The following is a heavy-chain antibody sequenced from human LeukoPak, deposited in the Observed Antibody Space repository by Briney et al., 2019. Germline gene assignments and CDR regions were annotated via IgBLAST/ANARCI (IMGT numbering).Heavy chain of an antibody. V-gene: IGHV1-18*01. Sequence: ASVKVSCKASGYTFTSYGISWVRQAPGQGLEWMGWISAYNGNTNYAQKLQGRVTMTTDTSTSTAYMELRSLRSDDTAVYYCARDRFVATIDRTYYYYGMDVWGQGTTVTVSS. CDR2: ISAYNGNT. CDR1: GYTFTSYG. CDR3: ARDRFVATIDRTYYYYGMDV. D-gene: IGHD5-12*01. J-gene: IGHJ6*02.